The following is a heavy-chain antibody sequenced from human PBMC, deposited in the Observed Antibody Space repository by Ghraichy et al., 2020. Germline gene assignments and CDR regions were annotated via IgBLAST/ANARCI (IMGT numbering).Heavy chain of an antibody. CDR2: MYISGST. Sequence: SETLSLTCNVSGGSISSYYWSWIRQPAGKGLEWIGRMYISGSTNYNPSLKSRVTMSADTSKNQFSLKLNSVTAADTAVYYCAREGRSSNSFGYWGQGTLVTVSS. J-gene: IGHJ4*02. D-gene: IGHD6-6*01. CDR3: AREGRSSNSFGY. V-gene: IGHV4-4*07. CDR1: GGSISSYY.